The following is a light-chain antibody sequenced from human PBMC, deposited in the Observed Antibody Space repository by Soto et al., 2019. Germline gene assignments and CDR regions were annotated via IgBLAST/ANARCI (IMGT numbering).Light chain of an antibody. CDR3: QQRINWPPVT. CDR1: QSVSSY. Sequence: EIVLTQSPATLSLSPGERATLSCMASQSVSSYLSWYQQKPGQAPRLLIYDASNRATGIPARFSGSGSGTDFTLPISSLEPEDFATYYCQQRINWPPVTFGGGTKVEIK. V-gene: IGKV3-11*01. J-gene: IGKJ4*01. CDR2: DAS.